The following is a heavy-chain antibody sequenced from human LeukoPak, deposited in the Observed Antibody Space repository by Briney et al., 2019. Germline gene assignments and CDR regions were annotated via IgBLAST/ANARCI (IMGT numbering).Heavy chain of an antibody. V-gene: IGHV3-30*18. CDR3: AKEASRGSSFAYTPIEKPYYLDY. CDR2: ISYDGSNK. CDR1: GFTFSSYG. Sequence: PGGSLRLSCAASGFTFSSYGMHWVRQAPGKGLEWVAVISYDGSNKYYADSVKGRFTISRDNSKNTLFLQMNSLRPEDTAVYYCAKEASRGSSFAYTPIEKPYYLDYWGQGTLVTVSS. D-gene: IGHD5-18*01. J-gene: IGHJ4*02.